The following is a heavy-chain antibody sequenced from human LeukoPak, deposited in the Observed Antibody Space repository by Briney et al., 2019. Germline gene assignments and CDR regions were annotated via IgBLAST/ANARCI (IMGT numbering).Heavy chain of an antibody. CDR2: IRAYNGNT. CDR1: GYTFTSYG. Sequence: ASVKVSCKASGYTFTSYGISWVRQAPGQGLEWMGWIRAYNGNTNYAQKLQGRVTMTTDTYTRTAYMELRSLRSDDTAVYYCARGSSITMTSWFDPWGQGTLVTVSS. V-gene: IGHV1-18*01. CDR3: ARGSSITMTSWFDP. D-gene: IGHD3-22*01. J-gene: IGHJ5*02.